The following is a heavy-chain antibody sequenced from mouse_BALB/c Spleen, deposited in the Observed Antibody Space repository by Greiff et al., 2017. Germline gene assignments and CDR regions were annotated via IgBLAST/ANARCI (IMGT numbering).Heavy chain of an antibody. Sequence: EVQGVESGGGLVQPGGSLRLSCATSGFTFTDYYMSWVRQPPGKALEWLGFIRNKANGYTTEYSASVKGRFTISRDNSQSILYLQMNTLRAEDSATYYCARDEVYYCAMDYWGQGTSVTVSS. CDR2: IRNKANGYTT. V-gene: IGHV7-3*02. CDR3: ARDEVYYCAMDY. CDR1: GFTFTDYY. D-gene: IGHD2-1*01. J-gene: IGHJ4*01.